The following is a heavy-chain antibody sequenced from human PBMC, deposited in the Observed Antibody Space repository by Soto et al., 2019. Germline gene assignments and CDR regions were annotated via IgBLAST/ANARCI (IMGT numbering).Heavy chain of an antibody. J-gene: IGHJ3*02. V-gene: IGHV4-39*01. CDR1: GGSISSSSYY. Sequence: SETLSLTCTVSGGSISSSSYYWGWIRQPPGKGLEWIGSIYYSGSPYYNPSLKSRVTISVDTSKNQFSLKLSSVTAADTAVYYCARLSSGYDAFDIWGQGTMVTVSS. D-gene: IGHD3-22*01. CDR3: ARLSSGYDAFDI. CDR2: IYYSGSP.